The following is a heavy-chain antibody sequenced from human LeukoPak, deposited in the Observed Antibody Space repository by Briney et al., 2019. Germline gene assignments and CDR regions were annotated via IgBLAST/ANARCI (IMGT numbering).Heavy chain of an antibody. CDR2: IYYSGST. V-gene: IGHV4-39*01. CDR1: GGSISSSSYY. CDR3: ARAPPTSGWNY. Sequence: PSETLSLTCTVSGGSISSSSYYWGWIRQPPGKGLEWIGSIYYSGSTYYNPSLKSRVTISVDTSKNQFSLKLSSVTAADTAVYYCARAPPTSGWNYWGQGTLVTVSS. J-gene: IGHJ4*02. D-gene: IGHD6-19*01.